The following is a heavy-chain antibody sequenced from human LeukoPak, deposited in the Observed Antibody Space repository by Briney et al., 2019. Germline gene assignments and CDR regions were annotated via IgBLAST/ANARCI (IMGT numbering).Heavy chain of an antibody. D-gene: IGHD5-24*01. CDR3: ARGNGYSPRGGFDI. J-gene: IGHJ3*02. CDR2: INPSGGST. CDR1: GYSFTNYY. Sequence: ASVKVSCKASGYSFTNYYIHWVRQAPGQGLEWMGMINPSGGSTSYAQKFQGRGTMTRDTSTSTVYMDLSSLRSDDTVVYYCARGNGYSPRGGFDIWGQGTMVTVSS. V-gene: IGHV1-46*01.